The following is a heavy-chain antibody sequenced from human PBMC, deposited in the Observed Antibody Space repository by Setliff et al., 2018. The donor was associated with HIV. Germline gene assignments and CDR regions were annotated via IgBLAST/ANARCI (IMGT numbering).Heavy chain of an antibody. V-gene: IGHV3-30*04. J-gene: IGHJ3*02. CDR2: ISYDGSYK. D-gene: IGHD4-4*01. CDR1: GLTFGDYA. CDR3: VRDLTTIVTRKVFDI. Sequence: RLSCAASGLTFGDYAIHWVRQAPGKGLEWVAVISYDGSYKNYAESVKGRFTISRDNSKNTLYVQMNSLRADDTAIYYCVRDLTTIVTRKVFDIWGQGTMVTVSS.